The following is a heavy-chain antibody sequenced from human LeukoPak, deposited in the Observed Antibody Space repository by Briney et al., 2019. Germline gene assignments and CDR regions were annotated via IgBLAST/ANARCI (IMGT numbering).Heavy chain of an antibody. V-gene: IGHV3-64D*06. J-gene: IGHJ4*02. Sequence: GGSLRLSCSASGFTFSSYAMHWVRQAPGKGLEYVSAISSNGGSTYYADSVKGRFTISRDNFKNTLYLQMSSLRAEDTAVYYCVKDRLGGVIVLDFDYWGQGTLVTVSS. D-gene: IGHD3-16*02. CDR1: GFTFSSYA. CDR2: ISSNGGST. CDR3: VKDRLGGVIVLDFDY.